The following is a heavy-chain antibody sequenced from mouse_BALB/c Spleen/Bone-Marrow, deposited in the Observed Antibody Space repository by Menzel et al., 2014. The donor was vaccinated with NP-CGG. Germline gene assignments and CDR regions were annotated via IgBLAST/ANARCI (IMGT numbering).Heavy chain of an antibody. CDR1: GYAFSNSW. CDR2: IYPGDGDT. D-gene: IGHD2-3*01. V-gene: IGHV1-82*01. Sequence: LVESGPELVKPGASVRISCKASGYAFSNSWMNWVKRRPGQGLEWIGRIYPGDGDTYYNGKFKGKATLTADKSSSTAYMQLSSLTSVDSAVYFCARSDGYRALDYWGQGTSVTVSS. J-gene: IGHJ4*01. CDR3: ARSDGYRALDY.